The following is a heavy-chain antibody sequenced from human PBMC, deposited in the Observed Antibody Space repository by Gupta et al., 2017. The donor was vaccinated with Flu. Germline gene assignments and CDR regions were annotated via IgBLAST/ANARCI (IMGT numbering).Heavy chain of an antibody. J-gene: IGHJ6*02. CDR1: GGTFNTYG. V-gene: IGHV1-69*01. D-gene: IGHD2-2*01. CDR3: ARDQCSRGTGPAATPWGYYSSGLDV. CDR2: IIPIFGTT. Sequence: QVQLVQSGAEVKKPGSSVKVSCKASGGTFNTYGINWVRQAPGQGLEWMGGIIPIFGTTNAAHKFQGRVTITADESPSTAYMELSSLRSEDTAVYYCARDQCSRGTGPAATPWGYYSSGLDVWGQGTTVTVSS.